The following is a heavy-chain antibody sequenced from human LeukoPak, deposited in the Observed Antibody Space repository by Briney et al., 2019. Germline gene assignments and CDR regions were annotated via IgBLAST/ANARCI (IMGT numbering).Heavy chain of an antibody. CDR3: VKDMNSNYFEGFDS. CDR2: LNWDSRSM. CDR1: GVNFDDYA. D-gene: IGHD4-11*01. V-gene: IGHV3-9*01. Sequence: PGGSLRLSCAASGVNFDDYAMHWVRQSPGTGLEWVAGLNWDSRSMAYADSVRGRFTISRDNAKNSLYLQMNRLRAEDTAVYHCVKDMNSNYFEGFDSWGQGTLVTVSS. J-gene: IGHJ4*02.